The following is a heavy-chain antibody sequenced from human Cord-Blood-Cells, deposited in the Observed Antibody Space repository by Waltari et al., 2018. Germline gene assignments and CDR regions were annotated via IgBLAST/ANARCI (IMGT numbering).Heavy chain of an antibody. V-gene: IGHV4-34*01. J-gene: IGHJ4*02. CDR1: GGSFSGSY. CDR2: INQGGST. D-gene: IGHD6-13*01. Sequence: QVQLQQWGAGLLKPSETLSLTCAVYGGSFSGSYWSWIRQPPGKGLEWIGEINQGGSTNYNPSLKSRVTISVDTSKNQFSLKLSSVTAADTAVYYCATRNSSTAPFDYWGQGTLVTVSS. CDR3: ATRNSSTAPFDY.